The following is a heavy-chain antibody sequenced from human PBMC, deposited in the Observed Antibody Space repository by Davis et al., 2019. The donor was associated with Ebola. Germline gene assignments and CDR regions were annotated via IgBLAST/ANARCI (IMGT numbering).Heavy chain of an antibody. CDR3: ARGYDTTGYYYGMDV. Sequence: MPSETLSLTCTVSGDSVSSISHYWGWIRQPPGKGLEWIGSIYHSGSTYYNPSLKSRVTISVDTSKNQFSLKLSSVTAADTAVYYCARGYDTTGYYYGMDVWGQGTTVTVSS. CDR2: IYHSGST. J-gene: IGHJ6*02. D-gene: IGHD2/OR15-2a*01. V-gene: IGHV4-39*01. CDR1: GDSVSSISHY.